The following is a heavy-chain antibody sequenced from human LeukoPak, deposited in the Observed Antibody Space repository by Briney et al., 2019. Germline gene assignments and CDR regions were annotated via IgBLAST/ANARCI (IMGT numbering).Heavy chain of an antibody. D-gene: IGHD1-26*01. CDR2: IYYSGST. Sequence: SETLTLTCTVSGGSISSYYWSWIRQPPGKGLEWIGYIYYSGSTNYNPSLKSRVTMSVDTCKNQFSLMLSSVTAADTAVYYCARGEPTSYFDYWGQGTLVTVSS. J-gene: IGHJ4*02. CDR3: ARGEPTSYFDY. CDR1: GGSISSYY. V-gene: IGHV4-59*08.